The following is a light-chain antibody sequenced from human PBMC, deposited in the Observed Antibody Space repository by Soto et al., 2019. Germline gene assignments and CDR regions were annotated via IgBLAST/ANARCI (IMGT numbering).Light chain of an antibody. V-gene: IGKV1-33*01. CDR2: DAS. J-gene: IGKJ4*01. CDR3: QQYDYLPLT. Sequence: IQMTQSPSSLSASVGDRVTITCQASQDISNYLNWYQQKPGKAPKLLIYDASNLETGVPSRFSGSGSGTDFTFTISSLQAEDIATYYCQQYDYLPLTFGGGTKVEIK. CDR1: QDISNY.